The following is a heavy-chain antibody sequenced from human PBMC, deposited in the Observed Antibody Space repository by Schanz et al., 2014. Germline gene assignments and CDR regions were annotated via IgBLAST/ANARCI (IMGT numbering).Heavy chain of an antibody. Sequence: EVQLVESGGGLVRPGDSLRLSCAASGFTFSSYNINWVRQAPGKGLEYISSISPSSSYIYYADSVKGRFTISRDNAKNSLYLQMNSLRAEDAAVYYCARYPRILGAFDVWGQGTVVAVS. CDR1: GFTFSSYN. CDR2: ISPSSSYI. D-gene: IGHD3-16*01. V-gene: IGHV3-21*02. J-gene: IGHJ3*01. CDR3: ARYPRILGAFDV.